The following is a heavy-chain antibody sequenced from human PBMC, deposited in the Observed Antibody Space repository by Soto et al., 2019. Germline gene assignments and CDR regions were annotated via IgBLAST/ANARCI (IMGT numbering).Heavy chain of an antibody. V-gene: IGHV3-23*01. J-gene: IGHJ3*02. CDR3: AKRRGYSSRWYSYPSDI. CDR2: ISGSGGST. Sequence: PGGSLSLSCAASGVTFSSYAMSWVRQAPGKGLEWVSAISGSGGSTYYSDSVKGRFTISRDNSKNTLYLQMNSLRAEDAAVYYCAKRRGYSSRWYSYPSDIWGPGTMVTVSS. CDR1: GVTFSSYA. D-gene: IGHD6-13*01.